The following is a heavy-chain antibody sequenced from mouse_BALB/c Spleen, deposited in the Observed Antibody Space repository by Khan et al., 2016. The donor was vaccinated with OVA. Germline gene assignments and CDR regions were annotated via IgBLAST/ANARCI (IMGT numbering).Heavy chain of an antibody. CDR1: GYTFTSYW. Sequence: VQLQQSGAELAKPGASVKMSCKASGYTFTSYWMHWVKQRPGQGLEWIGYINPSTGYTEYNQKFKDKATLTADNSSSTAYMQLSSLTSEDSAVYYCASRGYGSSYAMDYWGQGTSVTVSS. V-gene: IGHV1-7*01. J-gene: IGHJ4*01. D-gene: IGHD1-1*01. CDR3: ASRGYGSSYAMDY. CDR2: INPSTGYT.